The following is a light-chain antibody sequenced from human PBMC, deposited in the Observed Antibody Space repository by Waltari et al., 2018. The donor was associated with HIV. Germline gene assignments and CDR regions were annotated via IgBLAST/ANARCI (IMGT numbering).Light chain of an antibody. CDR2: GNS. CDR1: SYHIGADWY. V-gene: IGLV1-40*01. J-gene: IGLJ3*02. Sequence: QSVLTPPPSASGAPGHRVTISCTGSSYHIGADWYVHWYQQLPGPAPHLLIYGNSNRPSGVPDRFSGSKSGTSASLAITGLQAEDEADYYCQSYDSSLSGSVFGGGTKLTVL. CDR3: QSYDSSLSGSV.